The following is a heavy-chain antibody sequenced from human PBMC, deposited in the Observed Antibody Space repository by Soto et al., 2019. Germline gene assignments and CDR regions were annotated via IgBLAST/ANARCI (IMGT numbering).Heavy chain of an antibody. CDR2: ISYDGSNK. V-gene: IGHV3-30*18. J-gene: IGHJ1*01. D-gene: IGHD2-15*01. CDR3: AQDLIGHGDSGGVQNFQH. CDR1: GFTFSSYG. Sequence: QVQLVESGGGVVQPGRSLRLSCAASGFTFSSYGMHWVRQAPGKGLEWVAVISYDGSNKYYADSVKGQFTISRDNSKNTLSLQMQSLRAEATAVYYCAQDLIGHGDSGGVQNFQHWRPGTLDTVSS.